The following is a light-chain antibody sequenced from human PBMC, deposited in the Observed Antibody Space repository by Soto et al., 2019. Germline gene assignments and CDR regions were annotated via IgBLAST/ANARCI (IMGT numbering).Light chain of an antibody. V-gene: IGKV3-20*01. CDR3: QQYGSPVT. CDR1: QSVSSN. Sequence: EIEMTQSPATLSLAPGERVTLSCRASQSVSSNLAWYQQKPGQAPRLLIYGASSRATGIPDRFSGSGSGTDFTLTISRLEPEDFAVYYCQQYGSPVTFGQGTKVDI. J-gene: IGKJ1*01. CDR2: GAS.